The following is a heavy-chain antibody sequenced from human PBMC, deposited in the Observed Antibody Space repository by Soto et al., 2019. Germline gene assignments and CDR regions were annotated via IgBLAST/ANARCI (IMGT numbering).Heavy chain of an antibody. D-gene: IGHD3-3*01. Sequence: QVQLQESGPGLVKPSQTLSLTCTVSGGSISSGGYYWSWIRQHPGKGLEWIGYIYYSGSTYYNPSLKSRVTISVDTSKNQFSLKLSSVTAADPAVYYCARDVPYDFWSGYYEGNWFDPWGQGTLVTVSS. CDR2: IYYSGST. CDR1: GGSISSGGYY. V-gene: IGHV4-31*03. CDR3: ARDVPYDFWSGYYEGNWFDP. J-gene: IGHJ5*02.